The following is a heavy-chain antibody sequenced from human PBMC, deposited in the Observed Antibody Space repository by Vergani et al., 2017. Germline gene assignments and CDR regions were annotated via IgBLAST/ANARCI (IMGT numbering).Heavy chain of an antibody. J-gene: IGHJ6*02. CDR2: ISGSGGST. CDR3: AKANPRNRGYDYLYYYHAMDV. CDR1: GFTFNHYA. V-gene: IGHV3-23*01. D-gene: IGHD5-12*01. Sequence: EVQLLESGGDLVQPGGSLRLSCAASGFTFNHYAMNWVRQAPGKGLVWVSGISGSGGSTYYAGSVKGRFTISRDSSKNTLYLQMNSLSAGDTAVYYCAKANPRNRGYDYLYYYHAMDVWGQGTTVTVSS.